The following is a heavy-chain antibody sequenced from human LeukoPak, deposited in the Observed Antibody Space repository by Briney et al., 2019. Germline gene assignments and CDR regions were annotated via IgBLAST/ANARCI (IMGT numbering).Heavy chain of an antibody. CDR1: GFTSSSYA. CDR3: AKDRYPTMVRGVSGESFDY. D-gene: IGHD3-10*01. J-gene: IGHJ4*02. CDR2: ISGSGGST. Sequence: GGSLRLSCAASGFTSSSYAMSWVRQAPGKGLEWVSAISGSGGSTYYADSVKGRFTISRDNSKNTLYLQMNSLRAEDTAVYYCAKDRYPTMVRGVSGESFDYWGQGTLVTVSS. V-gene: IGHV3-23*01.